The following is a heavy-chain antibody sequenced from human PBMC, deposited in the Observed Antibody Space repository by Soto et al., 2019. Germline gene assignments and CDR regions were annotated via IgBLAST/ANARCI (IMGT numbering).Heavy chain of an antibody. V-gene: IGHV4-59*08. CDR2: IYYRGNT. CDR1: GGSISTYY. Sequence: SETLSLTCTVSGGSISTYYWSWIRQPPGKGLEWIGYIYYRGNTNYNPSFKSRVTISVDTSKNQFSLRLSSVTAADTALYYCARHPGYYDVLTGYSTYYFDYWGQGTLVTVSS. J-gene: IGHJ4*02. CDR3: ARHPGYYDVLTGYSTYYFDY. D-gene: IGHD3-9*01.